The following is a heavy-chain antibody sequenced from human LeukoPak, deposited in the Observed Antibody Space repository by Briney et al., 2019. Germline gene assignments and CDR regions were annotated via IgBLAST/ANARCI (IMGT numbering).Heavy chain of an antibody. Sequence: GGSLRLSCTASAFIFRSYSMNWVRQAPGKGLEWISYISSLSGTIDYADSVKGRFTISRDNAQNSLYLQMNSLRAEDTATYYCARDQGGGTSYWGQGTLVTVSS. CDR3: ARDQGGGTSY. V-gene: IGHV3-48*01. CDR2: ISSLSGTI. J-gene: IGHJ4*02. D-gene: IGHD2-15*01. CDR1: AFIFRSYS.